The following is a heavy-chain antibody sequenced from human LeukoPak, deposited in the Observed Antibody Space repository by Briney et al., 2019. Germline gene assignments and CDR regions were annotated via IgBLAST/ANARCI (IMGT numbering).Heavy chain of an antibody. CDR2: VRYGGNNK. V-gene: IGHV3-30*02. Sequence: GGALTLSCAASEFAFSKYGMHWVRQAPGMGLEGVAFVRYGGNNKYYADSVRGRFAISRDNAKNTLHLQMNSLRAEDTAVYYRARASYSYYGTSFDPWGEGTLVTVSS. J-gene: IGHJ5*02. CDR3: ARASYSYYGTSFDP. D-gene: IGHD4-11*01. CDR1: EFAFSKYG.